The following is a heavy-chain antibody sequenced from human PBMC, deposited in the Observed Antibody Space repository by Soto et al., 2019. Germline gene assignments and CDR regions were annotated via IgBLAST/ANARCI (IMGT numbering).Heavy chain of an antibody. V-gene: IGHV3-30*03. Sequence: QVQLEESGGDVVQPGRSLRLSCAASGFTFRNVGMHWVRQAPGKGLEWVAVISFDGLKREYADSVKGRFTISRDNAQNTLFLQMDSLRAEDTAVYYCARVVVGSRLSLDYWGQGTLVTISS. CDR1: GFTFRNVG. CDR2: ISFDGLKR. CDR3: ARVVVGSRLSLDY. D-gene: IGHD1-26*01. J-gene: IGHJ4*02.